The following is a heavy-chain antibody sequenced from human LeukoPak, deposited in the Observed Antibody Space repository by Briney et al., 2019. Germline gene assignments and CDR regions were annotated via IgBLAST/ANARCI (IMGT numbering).Heavy chain of an antibody. CDR1: GASLSTYC. J-gene: IGHJ4*02. Sequence: SETLSLTCAVSGASLSTYCWSRIRQPPEKGLEWVGEIDQSGSTNYNPSLKSRVAISVDTSKSQFSLRLTSVTAADTAVYYCARAGGVDSPQDLDYWGQGILVTVSS. CDR2: IDQSGST. V-gene: IGHV4-34*01. CDR3: ARAGGVDSPQDLDY. D-gene: IGHD3-22*01.